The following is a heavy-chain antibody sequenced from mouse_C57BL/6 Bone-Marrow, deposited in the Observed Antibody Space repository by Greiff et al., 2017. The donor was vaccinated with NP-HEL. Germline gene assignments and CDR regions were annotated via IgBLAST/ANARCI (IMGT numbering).Heavy chain of an antibody. CDR1: GYSITSGYY. CDR3: ARGYYYGSSHFAY. CDR2: ISYDGSN. D-gene: IGHD1-1*01. J-gene: IGHJ3*01. V-gene: IGHV3-6*01. Sequence: ESGPGLVKPSQSLSLTCSVTGYSITSGYYWNWIRQFPGNKLEWMGYISYDGSNNYNPSLKNRISITRDTSKNQFFLKLNSVTTEDTATYYCARGYYYGSSHFAYWGQGTLVTVSA.